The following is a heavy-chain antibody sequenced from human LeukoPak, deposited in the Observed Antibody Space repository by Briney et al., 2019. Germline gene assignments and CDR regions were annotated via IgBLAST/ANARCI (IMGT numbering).Heavy chain of an antibody. CDR3: AKEVLYYYYMDV. CDR2: ISYDGSNK. J-gene: IGHJ6*03. Sequence: SGGSLRLSCAASGFTFSRYGMHWVRQAPGKGLEWVAVISYDGSNKYYEDSVKGRFTISRDNSKNTLYLQMNSLRAEDTAVYYCAKEVLYYYYMDVWGKGTTVTVSS. V-gene: IGHV3-30*18. CDR1: GFTFSRYG.